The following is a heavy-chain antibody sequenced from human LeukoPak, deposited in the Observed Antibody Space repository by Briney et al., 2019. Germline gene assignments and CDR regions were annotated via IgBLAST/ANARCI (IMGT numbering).Heavy chain of an antibody. J-gene: IGHJ4*02. V-gene: IGHV3-11*01. CDR2: ISTTGTTT. Sequence: GGSLRLSCAASGFIFSDYYMTWIRQAPGKGLEWLSSISTTGTTTCYADSVKGRLTISRDNAKDSLYLQMNSLRAEDTAVYYCARRVYYGSGTSQYYFDYWGQGTLVTVSS. CDR1: GFIFSDYY. D-gene: IGHD3-10*01. CDR3: ARRVYYGSGTSQYYFDY.